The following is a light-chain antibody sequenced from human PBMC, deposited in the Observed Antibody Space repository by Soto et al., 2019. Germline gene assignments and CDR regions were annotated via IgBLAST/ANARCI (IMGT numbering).Light chain of an antibody. Sequence: QSVLTQPASVSGSPGQSITISCTGTSSDVGGYNYVSWYQQHPGKAPNLMIYDVSNRPSGVSNRFSGSKSGNMASLTISGLQAEDEADYYCSSYTSSSTLYVFGTGTKVTVL. CDR1: SSDVGGYNY. CDR2: DVS. V-gene: IGLV2-14*01. CDR3: SSYTSSSTLYV. J-gene: IGLJ1*01.